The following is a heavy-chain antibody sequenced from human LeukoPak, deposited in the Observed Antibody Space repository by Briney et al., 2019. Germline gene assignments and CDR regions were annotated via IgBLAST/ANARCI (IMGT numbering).Heavy chain of an antibody. CDR2: ISYDGSNK. J-gene: IGHJ6*04. D-gene: IGHD3-10*02. CDR1: GFTFSTYA. CDR3: SRDMSPAMDV. V-gene: IGHV3-30*04. Sequence: GGSLRLSCAASGFTFSTYAMHWVRQAPGKGLEWVAVISYDGSNKYHADSVKGRFTISRDISKNTLYLQMNSLRAEDTAMYYCSRDMSPAMDVWGKGTTVTVSS.